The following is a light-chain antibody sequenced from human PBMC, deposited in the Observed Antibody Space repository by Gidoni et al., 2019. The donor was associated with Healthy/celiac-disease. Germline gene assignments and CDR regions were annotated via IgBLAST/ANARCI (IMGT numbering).Light chain of an antibody. Sequence: SSQLTQAPAVPVALGQTVRITCQGDSLRSYYASWYPQKPGQAPVLVIYGKNNRPSGIPDRFSGSSSGNTASLTITGAQAEDEADYYCNSRDSSGNHLVFGGGTKLTVL. CDR1: SLRSYY. J-gene: IGLJ2*01. V-gene: IGLV3-19*01. CDR3: NSRDSSGNHLV. CDR2: GKN.